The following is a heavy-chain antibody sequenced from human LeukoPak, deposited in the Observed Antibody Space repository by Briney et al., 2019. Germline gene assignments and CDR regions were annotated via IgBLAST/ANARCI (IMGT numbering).Heavy chain of an antibody. J-gene: IGHJ4*02. Sequence: GGSLRLSCAASGFIFSTYAMTWVRQAPGKGLEWVSSSGSTIDYSDSVKGRFTISRDNSKNTLYLQMNSLSAEDTAVYYCTRDSSYGDYSTASDYWGQGALVTVSS. V-gene: IGHV3-23*01. CDR2: SGSTI. CDR3: TRDSSYGDYSTASDY. CDR1: GFIFSTYA. D-gene: IGHD4-17*01.